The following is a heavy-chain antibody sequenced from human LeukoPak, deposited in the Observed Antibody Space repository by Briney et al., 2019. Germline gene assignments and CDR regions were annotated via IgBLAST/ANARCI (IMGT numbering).Heavy chain of an antibody. V-gene: IGHV4-4*02. CDR1: GXSISRSNW. CDR2: IYQSGST. CDR3: ARGEEYGSGTVHFEY. Sequence: SGTLSLTCDISGXSISRSNWWSWVRQPPGKGLEWIGEIYQSGSTNYNPSLKSRVTISVDKSKNQFSLKVNSVTAADTAVYYCARGEEYGSGTVHFEYWGQGTLVTVSS. D-gene: IGHD3-10*01. J-gene: IGHJ4*02.